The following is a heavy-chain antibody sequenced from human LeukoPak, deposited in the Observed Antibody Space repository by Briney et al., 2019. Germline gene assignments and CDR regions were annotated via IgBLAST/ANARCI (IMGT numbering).Heavy chain of an antibody. J-gene: IGHJ4*02. V-gene: IGHV1-46*01. D-gene: IGHD3-16*02. Sequence: GASVKVSFKASGYTFTSYYMHWVRQAPGQGLEWMGIINPSGGSTSYAQKFQGRVTMTRDTSTSTVYMELSSLRSEDTAVYYCAREGDYVWGSYRYVGYWGQGTLVTVSS. CDR3: AREGDYVWGSYRYVGY. CDR1: GYTFTSYY. CDR2: INPSGGST.